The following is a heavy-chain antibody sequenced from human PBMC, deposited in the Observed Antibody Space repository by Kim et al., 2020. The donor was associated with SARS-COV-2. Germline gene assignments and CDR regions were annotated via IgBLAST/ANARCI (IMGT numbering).Heavy chain of an antibody. CDR3: ARRYYYGSGSYYTPLWYYGMDV. D-gene: IGHD3-10*01. CDR2: INHSGST. J-gene: IGHJ6*02. V-gene: IGHV4-34*01. Sequence: SETLSLTCAVYGGSFSGYYWSWIRQPPGKGLEWIGEINHSGSTNYNPSLKSRVTISVDTSKNQFSLKLSSVTAADTAVYYCARRYYYGSGSYYTPLWYYGMDVWGQGTTVTVSS. CDR1: GGSFSGYY.